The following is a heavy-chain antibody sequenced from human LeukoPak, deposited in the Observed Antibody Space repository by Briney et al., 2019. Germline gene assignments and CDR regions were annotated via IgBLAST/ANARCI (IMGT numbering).Heavy chain of an antibody. CDR1: GYTFTSYY. CDR2: INPSGGST. CDR3: ARAAESNAFDN. Sequence: ASVKVCCKASGYTFTSYYMHWVRQAPGQGLEWMGIINPSGGSTSYAQKFQGRVTMTRDTSTSTVYMELSSLRSEDTAVYYCARAAESNAFDNWGQGTMVTVSS. V-gene: IGHV1-46*01. J-gene: IGHJ3*02.